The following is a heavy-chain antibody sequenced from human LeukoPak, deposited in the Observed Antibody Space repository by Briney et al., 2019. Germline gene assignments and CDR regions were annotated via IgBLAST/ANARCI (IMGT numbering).Heavy chain of an antibody. CDR3: ARDTARGWFDP. CDR2: IYHSGST. V-gene: IGHV4-38-2*02. J-gene: IGHJ5*02. D-gene: IGHD5-18*01. Sequence: GSLRLSCAASGFTLSNYNMNWVRQPPGKGLEWIGSIYHSGSTYYNPSLKSRVTISVDTSKNQFSLKLSSVTAADTAVYYCARDTARGWFDPWGQGTLVTVSS. CDR1: GFTLSNYN.